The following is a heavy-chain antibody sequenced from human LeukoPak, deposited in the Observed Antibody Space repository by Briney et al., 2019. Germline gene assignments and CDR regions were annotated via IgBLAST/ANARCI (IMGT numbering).Heavy chain of an antibody. Sequence: ASVKVSCKASGYTFTSYGISSVRHAPGQGVEWMGWISAYNGNTNYAQKLQGRVTMTTDTSTSTAYMELRSLRSDDTAVYYCARDPATYNWNDVDYFDYWGQGTLVTVSS. V-gene: IGHV1-18*01. CDR1: GYTFTSYG. CDR3: ARDPATYNWNDVDYFDY. D-gene: IGHD1-1*01. CDR2: ISAYNGNT. J-gene: IGHJ4*02.